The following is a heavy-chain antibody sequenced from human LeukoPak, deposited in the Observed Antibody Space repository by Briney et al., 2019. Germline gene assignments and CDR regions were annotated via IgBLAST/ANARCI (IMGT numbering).Heavy chain of an antibody. CDR1: GGSISSGGYS. CDR2: IYHSGST. J-gene: IGHJ4*02. V-gene: IGHV4-30-2*01. D-gene: IGHD5-24*01. Sequence: KPSETLSLTCAVSGGSISSGGYSWSWIRQPPGKGLEWIGYIYHSGSTYYNPSLKSRVTISVDRSKNQFSLKLSSVTAADTAVYYCVRGEGYTDGLFDYWGQGTLVTVSS. CDR3: VRGEGYTDGLFDY.